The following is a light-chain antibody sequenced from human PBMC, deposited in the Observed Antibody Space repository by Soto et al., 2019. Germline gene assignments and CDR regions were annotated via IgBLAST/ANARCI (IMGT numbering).Light chain of an antibody. V-gene: IGKV3-20*01. J-gene: IGKJ2*01. Sequence: EIVLTQSPGTLSLSRGERATLSCRASQSVSSSYLAWYQQKPGQAPRLLIYGASSRATGIPDRFSGSGSGTDFTLTISRLEPEDFAVYYGQQYGSSPLYTFGQGTKLEIK. CDR3: QQYGSSPLYT. CDR1: QSVSSSY. CDR2: GAS.